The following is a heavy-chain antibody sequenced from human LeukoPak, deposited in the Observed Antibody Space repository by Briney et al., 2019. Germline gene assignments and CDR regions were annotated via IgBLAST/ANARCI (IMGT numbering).Heavy chain of an antibody. J-gene: IGHJ3*02. Sequence: PGGSLRLSCAASGFXFSNYWIHWVRQAPGKGLVWVSCINTDGSSTSYADSVKGRFTISRDNAKNTLYLQMNSLRAEDTAVYYCARDLGRYDSNQGPLDAFDIWGQGTMVTVSS. D-gene: IGHD3-22*01. CDR3: ARDLGRYDSNQGPLDAFDI. V-gene: IGHV3-74*01. CDR2: INTDGSST. CDR1: GFXFSNYW.